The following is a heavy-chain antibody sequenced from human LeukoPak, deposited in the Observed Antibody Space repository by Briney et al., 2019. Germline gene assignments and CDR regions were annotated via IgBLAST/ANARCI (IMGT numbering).Heavy chain of an antibody. CDR3: ARRYYGSGSHDAFDI. J-gene: IGHJ3*02. CDR1: GYTFSNYG. CDR2: ISAFNGNP. V-gene: IGHV1-18*01. Sequence: GASVKVSCKTSGYTFSNYGIAWVRQVPGQGLEWMGWISAFNGNPNYAQKVNGRVTMTADTSTSTAYMELSSLRSEDTAVYYCARRYYGSGSHDAFDIWGQGTMVTVS. D-gene: IGHD3-10*01.